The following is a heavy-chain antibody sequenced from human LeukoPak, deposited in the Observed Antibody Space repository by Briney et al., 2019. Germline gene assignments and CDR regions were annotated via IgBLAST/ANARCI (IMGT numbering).Heavy chain of an antibody. CDR1: GGSISSSNW. D-gene: IGHD5-18*01. J-gene: IGHJ3*02. V-gene: IGHV4-4*02. Sequence: SETLSLTCAVSGGSISSSNWWSWVRQPPGKGLEWIGEIYHSGSTNYNPSLESRVTMSVDTSKNQFSLKLRSVTAADTAAYYCARPGVGSGRYGAFDIWGQGTMVTVSS. CDR2: IYHSGST. CDR3: ARPGVGSGRYGAFDI.